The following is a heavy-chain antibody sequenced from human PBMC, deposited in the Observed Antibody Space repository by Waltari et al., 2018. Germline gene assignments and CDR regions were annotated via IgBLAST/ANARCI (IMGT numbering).Heavy chain of an antibody. D-gene: IGHD3-3*01. Sequence: QVQLQQWGAGLLKPSETLSLTCDVSGGSLSGYHWTWIRQPPGKGLEWIGEINDSGRTTYNPYLGSRVTVSIETGNNQFSLRVRSVTAADTAVYYCARVFGYYYYYMDVWGKGTTVTISS. V-gene: IGHV4-34*02. J-gene: IGHJ6*03. CDR3: ARVFGYYYYYMDV. CDR1: GGSLSGYH. CDR2: INDSGRT.